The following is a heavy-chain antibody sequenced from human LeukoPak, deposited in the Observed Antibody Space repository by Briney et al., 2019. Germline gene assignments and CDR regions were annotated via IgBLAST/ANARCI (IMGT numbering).Heavy chain of an antibody. J-gene: IGHJ6*02. CDR1: GGTFSSYA. D-gene: IGHD4-17*01. CDR2: IIPIFGTA. V-gene: IGHV1-69*13. CDR3: AGGYGDYQQSGHYDYYGMDV. Sequence: ASVKVSCKASGGTFSSYAISWVRQAPGQGLEWMGGIIPIFGTANYAQKFQGRVTITADESTSTAYMELSSLRSEDTAVYYCAGGYGDYQQSGHYDYYGMDVWGQGTTVTVSS.